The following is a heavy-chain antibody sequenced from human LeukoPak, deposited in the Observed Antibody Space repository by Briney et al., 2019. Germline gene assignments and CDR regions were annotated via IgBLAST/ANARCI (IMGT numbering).Heavy chain of an antibody. CDR1: GFTCSSYS. Sequence: GGSLRLSCAASGFTCSSYSMNWVRQAPGKGLEGVSSIGGSSKSIYYADSVKGRFTISRDNAKNSLYLQMNSLRAEDTAVYYCAREGNGGNSEAFDIWGQGTMVTVSS. V-gene: IGHV3-21*01. J-gene: IGHJ3*02. CDR3: AREGNGGNSEAFDI. D-gene: IGHD4-23*01. CDR2: IGGSSKSI.